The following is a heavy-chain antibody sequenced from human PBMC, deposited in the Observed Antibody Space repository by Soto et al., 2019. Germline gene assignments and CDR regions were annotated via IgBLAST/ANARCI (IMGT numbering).Heavy chain of an antibody. CDR1: GDSVSSNSAG. V-gene: IGHV6-1*01. Sequence: SQTLSLTCAITGDSVSSNSAGWSWVRQSASRGLELRGRTYYRSKWYYEYGLALRGRITINPGTSKNQYSLQLSSAPPADTAVYFCARGEQYSGSIFDYCRKGPLVTVSS. CDR3: ARGEQYSGSIFDY. D-gene: IGHD5-12*01. CDR2: TYYRSKWYY. J-gene: IGHJ4*01.